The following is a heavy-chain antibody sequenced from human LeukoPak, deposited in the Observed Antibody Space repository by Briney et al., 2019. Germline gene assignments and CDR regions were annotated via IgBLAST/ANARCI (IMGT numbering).Heavy chain of an antibody. Sequence: GGSLRLSCAASGFTFSSYAMSWVRQAPGKGLEWVSTISGSGGSTYYADSVKGRFTISRDNSKNTLYLQMNSLRAEDTAIYYCAKHQSDYWEFDYWGQGTLVTVS. V-gene: IGHV3-23*01. CDR3: AKHQSDYWEFDY. CDR2: ISGSGGST. D-gene: IGHD5-12*01. CDR1: GFTFSSYA. J-gene: IGHJ4*02.